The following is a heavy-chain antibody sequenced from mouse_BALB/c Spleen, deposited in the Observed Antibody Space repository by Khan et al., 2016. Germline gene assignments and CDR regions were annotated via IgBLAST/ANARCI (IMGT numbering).Heavy chain of an antibody. CDR3: RSVYFDY. CDR1: GFTFSDAW. J-gene: IGHJ2*01. Sequence: EVKLEASGGGLVQPGGSMKLSCAASGFTFSDAWMDWVRQSPEKGLEWVAEIRSKANNNATYFTASVKGRFTITRDDSKSSVYLQMNSLRADDTGIYYCRSVYFDYWGQGTTLTVST. CDR2: IRSKANNNAT. V-gene: IGHV6-6*01.